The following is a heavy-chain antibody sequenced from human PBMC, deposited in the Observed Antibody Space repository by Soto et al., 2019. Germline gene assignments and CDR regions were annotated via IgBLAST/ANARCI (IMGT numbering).Heavy chain of an antibody. V-gene: IGHV3-21*01. CDR3: ARDGIMITFGGVIADEYFQH. Sequence: PGGSLRLSCAASGFTFSSYSMNWVRQAPGKGLEWVSSISSSSSYIYYADSVKGRFTISRDNAKNSLYLQMNSLRAEDTAVYYCARDGIMITFGGVIADEYFQHWGQGTLVTVSS. J-gene: IGHJ1*01. CDR2: ISSSSSYI. CDR1: GFTFSSYS. D-gene: IGHD3-16*02.